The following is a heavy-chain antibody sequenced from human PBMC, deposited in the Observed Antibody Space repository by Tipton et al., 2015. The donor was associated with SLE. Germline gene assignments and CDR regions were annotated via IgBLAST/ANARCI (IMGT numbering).Heavy chain of an antibody. J-gene: IGHJ4*02. D-gene: IGHD3-22*01. Sequence: TLSLTCTVSGGSISSYYWSWIRQPPGKGLEWIGYIYYSGSTNYNPSLKSRVTISVDTSKNQFSLKLSSVTAADTAVYYCARQDYDSSGYDPFDYWGQGTLVTVSS. CDR2: IYYSGST. CDR3: ARQDYDSSGYDPFDY. V-gene: IGHV4-59*08. CDR1: GGSISSYY.